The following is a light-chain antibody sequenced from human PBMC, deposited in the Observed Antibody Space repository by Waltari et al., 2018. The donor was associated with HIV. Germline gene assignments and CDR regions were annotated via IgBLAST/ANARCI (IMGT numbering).Light chain of an antibody. CDR3: QQYNNWPPWT. J-gene: IGKJ1*01. CDR1: PSNSSN. V-gene: IGKV3-15*01. CDR2: DAS. Sequence: EIVMTQSPATLSVSPAERATLSCRASPSNSSNLAWYQQRHGQAPRFLIYDASIRATGIPARFSGSGSGTEFNLNSSSLQSEDFAVDYCQQYNNWPPWTFGQGTKVEIE.